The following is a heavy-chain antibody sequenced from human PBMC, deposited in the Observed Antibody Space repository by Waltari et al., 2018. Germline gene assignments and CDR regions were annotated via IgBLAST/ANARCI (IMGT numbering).Heavy chain of an antibody. Sequence: EVQLVESGGGLVQPGGSLRLSCVGSGFTFSIYSLNWVRQAPEKGLAWVSHISSDSSTIQYADSVKGRFTISRDNAKSSVYLQMNNLRAEDTAMYYCARGGSGVFWSGYYGWFDPWGQGTLVTVSS. CDR1: GFTFSIYS. CDR2: ISSDSSTI. J-gene: IGHJ5*02. D-gene: IGHD3-3*01. V-gene: IGHV3-48*04. CDR3: ARGGSGVFWSGYYGWFDP.